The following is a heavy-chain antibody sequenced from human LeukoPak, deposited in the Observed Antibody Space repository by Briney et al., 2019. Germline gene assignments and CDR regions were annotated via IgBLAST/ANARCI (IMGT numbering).Heavy chain of an antibody. CDR3: ARLTADGRLYFVD. V-gene: IGHV3-53*01. Sequence: GGSLRLSCAASGFTVNSNYLSWVRQAPGKGLEWVSTLYNTGNTYYANSVKGRFSISRDNSKNTLFLQMNSLRAEDTAVYYCARLTADGRLYFVDWGPGTLVTVPS. J-gene: IGHJ4*02. CDR2: LYNTGNT. CDR1: GFTVNSNY. D-gene: IGHD6-13*01.